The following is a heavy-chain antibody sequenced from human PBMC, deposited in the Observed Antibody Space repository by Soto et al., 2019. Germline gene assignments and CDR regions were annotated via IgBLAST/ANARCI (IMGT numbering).Heavy chain of an antibody. CDR2: ISYDGSNK. D-gene: IGHD2-21*01. J-gene: IGHJ3*02. CDR1: GFTFSSYA. V-gene: IGHV3-30-3*01. Sequence: PGGSLRLSCAASGFTFSSYAMHWVRQAPGKGLEWVAVISYDGSNKYYADSVKGRFTISRDNSKNTLYLQMNSLRAEDTAVYYCARDSIPWSRSGNAFDIWGQGTMVTVSS. CDR3: ARDSIPWSRSGNAFDI.